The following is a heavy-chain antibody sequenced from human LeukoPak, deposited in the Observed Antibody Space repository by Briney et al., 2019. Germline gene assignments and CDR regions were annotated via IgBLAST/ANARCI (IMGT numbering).Heavy chain of an antibody. V-gene: IGHV4-39*07. D-gene: IGHD6-13*01. CDR2: IYYSGST. J-gene: IGHJ4*02. CDR1: GGSISSSSYY. Sequence: SETLSLTCTVSGGSISSSSYYWGWIRQPPGKGLEWIGSIYYSGSTYYNPSLKSRVTISVDTSKNQFSLKLSSVTAADTAVYYCARDKGIAAAAYPNWGQGTLVTVSS. CDR3: ARDKGIAAAAYPN.